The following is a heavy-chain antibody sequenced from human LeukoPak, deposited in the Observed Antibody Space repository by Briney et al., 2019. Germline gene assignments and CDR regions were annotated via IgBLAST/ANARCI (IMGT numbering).Heavy chain of an antibody. V-gene: IGHV4-30-2*01. CDR2: IWDSGNS. D-gene: IGHD3-16*01. Sequence: MPSETLSLTCAVSGGSIRRSGYSWNWIRQPPGKGLEWIGYIWDSGNSYYSPSLKSRVTISLDKSKNLFSLKINSVTGADTAVYFCAKGDVEEWLDSRGPGILVTVSS. CDR3: AKGDVEEWLDS. J-gene: IGHJ5*01. CDR1: GGSIRRSGYS.